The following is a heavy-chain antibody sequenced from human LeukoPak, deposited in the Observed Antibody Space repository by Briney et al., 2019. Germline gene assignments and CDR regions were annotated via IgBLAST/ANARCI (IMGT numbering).Heavy chain of an antibody. D-gene: IGHD4-17*01. Sequence: ASVKVSCKASGYTFSDYFVHWVRQAPGQGLQWMGWVNPNGGGTNDAREFQGRFTMTRDTSISAAYMELSNLSSDDTAVYYCARNDYGDLDAFDIWGQGTMVTVSS. CDR3: ARNDYGDLDAFDI. J-gene: IGHJ3*02. CDR1: GYTFSDYF. V-gene: IGHV1-2*02. CDR2: VNPNGGGT.